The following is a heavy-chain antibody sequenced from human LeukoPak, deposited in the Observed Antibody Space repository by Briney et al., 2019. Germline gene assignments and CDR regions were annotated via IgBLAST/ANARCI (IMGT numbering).Heavy chain of an antibody. V-gene: IGHV1-46*01. CDR3: ARAQMATVVLDY. J-gene: IGHJ4*02. D-gene: IGHD5-24*01. Sequence: GASVKVSCKASGYTFTRYYMHWVRQAPGQGLEWMGIINPSGGSTGYAQKFQGRVTMTRDTSTSTVYMELSSLRSEDTAVYYCARAQMATVVLDYWGQGTLVTVSS. CDR1: GYTFTRYY. CDR2: INPSGGST.